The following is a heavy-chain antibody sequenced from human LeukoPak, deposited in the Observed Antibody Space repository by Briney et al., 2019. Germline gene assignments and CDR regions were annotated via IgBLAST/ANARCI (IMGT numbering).Heavy chain of an antibody. V-gene: IGHV4-59*12. J-gene: IGHJ6*03. CDR1: GDSISSYY. D-gene: IGHD3-3*01. CDR3: AKAPPKEYAVSSGYYNYMDV. CDR2: IYYSGST. Sequence: PSETLSLTCIVSGDSISSYYWSWIRQPPGKGLEWIGYIYYSGSTNYNPSLKSRVTISVDTSKNQFSLKLNSVTAADTAVYYCAKAPPKEYAVSSGYYNYMDVWGKGTTVTVSS.